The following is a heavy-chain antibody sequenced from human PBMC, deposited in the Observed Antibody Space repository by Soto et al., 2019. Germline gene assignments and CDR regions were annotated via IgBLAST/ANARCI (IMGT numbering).Heavy chain of an antibody. CDR3: ARAFSGPRPVPEWEGSWGAFDI. D-gene: IGHD1-26*01. CDR1: GFTFSSYA. CDR2: ISYDGSNK. Sequence: GGSLRLSCAASGFTFSSYAMHWVRQAPGKGLEWVAVISYDGSNKYYADSVKGRFTISRDNSKNTLYLQMNSLRAEDTAVYYCARAFSGPRPVPEWEGSWGAFDIWGQGTMVTVSS. J-gene: IGHJ3*02. V-gene: IGHV3-30-3*01.